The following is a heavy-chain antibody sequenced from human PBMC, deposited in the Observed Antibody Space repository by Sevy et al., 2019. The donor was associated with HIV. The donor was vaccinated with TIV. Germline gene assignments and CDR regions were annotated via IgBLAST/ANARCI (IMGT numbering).Heavy chain of an antibody. V-gene: IGHV4-38-2*02. CDR3: ARDCSNYYDSGSHYKTNVAGSAWFDP. Sequence: SETLSLTCTVSGYSINRDTYWGWIRQPPGKGLEWLGSVHHGGSTYYNPSLKSRVTISTDTSKNQFSLKLNSVTAADAAVYFCARDCSNYYDSGSHYKTNVAGSAWFDPWGQGTLVTVSS. J-gene: IGHJ5*02. D-gene: IGHD3-10*01. CDR1: GYSINRDTY. CDR2: VHHGGST.